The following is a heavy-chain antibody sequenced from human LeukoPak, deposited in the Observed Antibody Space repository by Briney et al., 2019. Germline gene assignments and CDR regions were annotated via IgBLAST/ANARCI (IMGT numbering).Heavy chain of an antibody. V-gene: IGHV1-46*01. D-gene: IGHD3-9*01. Sequence: ASVKVSCKASGYTFTSYYMHWVRQAPGQGLEWMGIINPSGGSTSYAQKFQGRVTMTRDTSTSTAYMELRSLRSDDTAVYYCARVLVTPSPIDYWGQGTLVTVSS. CDR1: GYTFTSYY. CDR3: ARVLVTPSPIDY. CDR2: INPSGGST. J-gene: IGHJ4*02.